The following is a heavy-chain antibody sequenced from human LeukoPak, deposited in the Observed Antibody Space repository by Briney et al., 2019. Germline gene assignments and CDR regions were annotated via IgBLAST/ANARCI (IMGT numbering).Heavy chain of an antibody. CDR2: ISYDGSNK. Sequence: GGPLRLSCAASGFTFSSYARHWVRQAPGKGLEWVAVISYDGSNKYYADSVKGRFTISRDNSKNTLYLQMNSLRAEDTAVYYCARDLAPGITMVRGSLSSYPRGDWGQGTLVTVSS. J-gene: IGHJ4*02. CDR3: ARDLAPGITMVRGSLSSYPRGD. D-gene: IGHD3-10*01. V-gene: IGHV3-30*04. CDR1: GFTFSSYA.